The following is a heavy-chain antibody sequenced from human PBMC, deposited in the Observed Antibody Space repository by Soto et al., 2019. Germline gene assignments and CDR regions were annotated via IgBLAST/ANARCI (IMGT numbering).Heavy chain of an antibody. Sequence: VQLVESGGGVVQPGRSLRLSCAASGFTFSSYGMHWVRQAPGKGLEWVAVIWYDGSNKYYADSVKGRFTISRDNSKNTLYLQMNSLRAEDTAVYYCARERVATPYYYYYYGMDVWGQGTTVTVSS. J-gene: IGHJ6*02. V-gene: IGHV3-33*01. CDR3: ARERVATPYYYYYYGMDV. CDR1: GFTFSSYG. D-gene: IGHD2-15*01. CDR2: IWYDGSNK.